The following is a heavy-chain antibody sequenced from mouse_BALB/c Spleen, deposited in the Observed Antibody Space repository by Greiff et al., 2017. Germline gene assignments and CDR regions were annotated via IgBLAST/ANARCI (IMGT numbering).Heavy chain of an antibody. CDR3: ARSIITTAPDYAMDY. CDR1: GFTFSSFG. V-gene: IGHV5-17*02. Sequence: EVKLVESGGGLVQPGGSRKLSCAASGFTFSSFGMHWVRQAPEKGLEWVAYISSGSSTTYYADTVKGRYTISRDNPKNTLFLQMTSLRSEDTAMYYCARSIITTAPDYAMDYWGQGTSVTVSS. J-gene: IGHJ4*01. CDR2: ISSGSSTT. D-gene: IGHD1-1*01.